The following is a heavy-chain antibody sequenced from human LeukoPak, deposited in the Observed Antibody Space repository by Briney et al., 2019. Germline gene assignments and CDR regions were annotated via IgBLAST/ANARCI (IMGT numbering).Heavy chain of an antibody. CDR3: AKDMYGQGNSNDAFDI. J-gene: IGHJ3*02. V-gene: IGHV3-64*04. Sequence: PGGSLRLSCSASGFTFSNFVMHWVRQAPGKGLEYVAIINDNGYNTDYAGSVKGRFTISRDNSKNTLYLQMNSLRAGDTAVYYCAKDMYGQGNSNDAFDIWGQGTMVTVSS. CDR1: GFTFSNFV. D-gene: IGHD1-7*01. CDR2: INDNGYNT.